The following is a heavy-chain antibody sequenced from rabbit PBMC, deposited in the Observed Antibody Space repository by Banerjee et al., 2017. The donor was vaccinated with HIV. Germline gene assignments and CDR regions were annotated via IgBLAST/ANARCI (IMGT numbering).Heavy chain of an antibody. CDR2: IYAGSSGST. J-gene: IGHJ4*01. D-gene: IGHD7-1*01. CDR1: GFSFSSSYY. CDR3: ARAYPDYVGFLYAPGYYFDL. Sequence: QSLEESGGDLVKPGASLTLTCTASGFSFSSSYYMCWVRQAPGKGLEWIACIYAGSSGSTYYASWAKGRFTISKTSSTTVTLQMTSLTAADTATYFCARAYPDYVGFLYAPGYYFDLWGQGTLVTVS. V-gene: IGHV1S40*01.